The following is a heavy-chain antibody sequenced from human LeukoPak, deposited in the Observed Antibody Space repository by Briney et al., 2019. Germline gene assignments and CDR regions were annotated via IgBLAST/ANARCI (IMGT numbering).Heavy chain of an antibody. CDR1: GFTFSSYW. D-gene: IGHD3-22*01. CDR2: IKQDGSEK. J-gene: IGHJ6*02. Sequence: GGSLRLSCAASGFTFSSYWMSWVRQAPGKGLEWVANIKQDGSEKYYVDSVKGRFTISRDNSKNTLYLQMNSLRAEDTAVYYCARELDYYDSSGDHYYYGMDVWGQGTTVTVSS. CDR3: ARELDYYDSSGDHYYYGMDV. V-gene: IGHV3-7*01.